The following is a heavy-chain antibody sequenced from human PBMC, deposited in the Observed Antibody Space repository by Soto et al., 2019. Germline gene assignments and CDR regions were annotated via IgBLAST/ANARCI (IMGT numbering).Heavy chain of an antibody. J-gene: IGHJ5*02. CDR2: ISSSSSYT. Sequence: QVQLVESGGGLVKPGGSLRLSCAASGFTFSDYYMSWIRQAPGKGLEWASYISSSSSYTNYADSVKGRFTISRDNAKNSLYLQMNSLRAEDTAVYYCARVRGSGSYYPRWFDPWGQGTLVTVSS. CDR3: ARVRGSGSYYPRWFDP. D-gene: IGHD3-10*01. V-gene: IGHV3-11*05. CDR1: GFTFSDYY.